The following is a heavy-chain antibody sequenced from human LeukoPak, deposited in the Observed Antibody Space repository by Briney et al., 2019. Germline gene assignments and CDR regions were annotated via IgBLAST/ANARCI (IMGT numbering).Heavy chain of an antibody. J-gene: IGHJ4*02. Sequence: SETLSLTCTVSGGSISSSGYYWGWIRQPPGKGLEWIGSIYHSGSTYYNPSLKSRVTISVDTSKNQFSLKLSSVTAADTAVYYCARAGPSSPVDYWGQGTLVTVSS. CDR3: ARAGPSSPVDY. V-gene: IGHV4-39*07. CDR1: GGSISSSGYY. CDR2: IYHSGST. D-gene: IGHD2-2*01.